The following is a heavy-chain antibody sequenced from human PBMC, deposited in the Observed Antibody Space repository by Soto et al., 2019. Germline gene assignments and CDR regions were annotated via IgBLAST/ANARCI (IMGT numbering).Heavy chain of an antibody. Sequence: SETLSLTCAVSGGSISSSNWWSWVRQPPGKGLEWIGEIYHSGSTNYNPSLKSRVTISVDKSKNQFSLKLSSVTAADTAVYYCARCYGSGSSYYYYYGMDVWGQGTTVTVSS. CDR1: GGSISSSNW. D-gene: IGHD3-10*01. CDR3: ARCYGSGSSYYYYYGMDV. J-gene: IGHJ6*02. CDR2: IYHSGST. V-gene: IGHV4-4*02.